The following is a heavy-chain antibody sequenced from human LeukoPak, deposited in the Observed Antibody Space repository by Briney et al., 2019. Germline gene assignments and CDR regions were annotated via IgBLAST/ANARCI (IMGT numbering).Heavy chain of an antibody. CDR2: IIPIFGTA. CDR3: ARGLQETLGWLKAFSAFDI. Sequence: GASVKVSCQASGGTFSSYAISCVRQAPGQELEWMGVIIPIFGTANYAQKFQGRVTITADESTSTAYMELRSLRSDDTAVYYCARGLQETLGWLKAFSAFDIWGQGTMVTVSS. V-gene: IGHV1-69*13. D-gene: IGHD5-24*01. J-gene: IGHJ3*02. CDR1: GGTFSSYA.